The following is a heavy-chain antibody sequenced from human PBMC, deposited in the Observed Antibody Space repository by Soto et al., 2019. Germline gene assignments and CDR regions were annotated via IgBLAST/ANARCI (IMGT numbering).Heavy chain of an antibody. CDR3: AKAPPDFWSGYPSLTRHYYGMDV. Sequence: QVQLVESGGGVVQPGRSLRLSCGASGFMFSSFGMHWVRQAPGKGLEWVAVISSDGSNKYYGDSVRGRFTISRDNSKNTLYLQMNSLRVEDTAVYYCAKAPPDFWSGYPSLTRHYYGMDVWGQGTTVAVSS. V-gene: IGHV3-30*18. J-gene: IGHJ6*02. D-gene: IGHD3-3*01. CDR2: ISSDGSNK. CDR1: GFMFSSFG.